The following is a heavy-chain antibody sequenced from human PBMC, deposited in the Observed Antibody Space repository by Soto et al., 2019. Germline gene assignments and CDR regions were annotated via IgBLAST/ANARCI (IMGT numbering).Heavy chain of an antibody. V-gene: IGHV3-11*01. CDR1: GFTFSDYY. CDR2: ISSSGSTI. D-gene: IGHD3-16*02. J-gene: IGHJ3*02. Sequence: GESLKISCAASGFTFSDYYMSWIRQAPGKGLEWVSYISSSGSTIYYADSVKGRFTISRDNAKNSLYLQMNSLRAEDTAVYYCARGKEYYDYVWGSYRNDAFDIWGQGTMVTVSS. CDR3: ARGKEYYDYVWGSYRNDAFDI.